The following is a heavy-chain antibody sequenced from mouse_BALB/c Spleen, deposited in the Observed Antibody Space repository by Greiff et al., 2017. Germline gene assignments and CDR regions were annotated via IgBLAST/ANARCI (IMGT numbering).Heavy chain of an antibody. CDR2: IRSKSNNYAT. CDR1: GFTFNTYA. J-gene: IGHJ2*01. D-gene: IGHD2-10*02. CDR3: VRERYGNQYYFDY. V-gene: IGHV10-1*02. Sequence: GGGLVQPKGSLKLSCAASGFTFNTYAMNWVRQAPGKGLECVARIRSKSNNYATYYADSVKDRFTISRDDSQSMLYLQMNNLKTEDTAMYYCVRERYGNQYYFDYWGQGTTLTVTS.